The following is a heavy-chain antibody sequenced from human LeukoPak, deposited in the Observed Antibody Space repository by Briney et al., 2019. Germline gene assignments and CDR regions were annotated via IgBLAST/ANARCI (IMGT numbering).Heavy chain of an antibody. D-gene: IGHD3-3*01. V-gene: IGHV4-34*01. CDR2: INHSGST. Sequence: SETLSLTCAVYGGSFSGYYWSWIRQPPRKGLEWIGEINHSGSTNYNPSLKSRVTISVDTSKNQFSLKLSSVTAADTAVYYCARVYYDFWSGPVDYWGQGTLVTVSS. CDR1: GGSFSGYY. J-gene: IGHJ4*02. CDR3: ARVYYDFWSGPVDY.